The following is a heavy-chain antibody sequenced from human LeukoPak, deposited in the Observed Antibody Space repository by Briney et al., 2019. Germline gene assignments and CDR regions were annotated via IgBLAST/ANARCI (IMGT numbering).Heavy chain of an antibody. D-gene: IGHD1-26*01. V-gene: IGHV4-34*01. Sequence: PSETLSLTCAVYGGSFSGYYWSWIRQPLGKGLEWIGEINHSGSTNYNPSLKSRVTISVDTSKNQFSLKLNSVTAADTAVYYCARGQWEIRFDPWGQGTLVTVSS. J-gene: IGHJ5*02. CDR2: INHSGST. CDR3: ARGQWEIRFDP. CDR1: GGSFSGYY.